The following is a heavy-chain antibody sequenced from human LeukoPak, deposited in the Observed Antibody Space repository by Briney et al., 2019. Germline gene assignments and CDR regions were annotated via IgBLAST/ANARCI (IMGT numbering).Heavy chain of an antibody. CDR2: IYYSGST. CDR1: GGSISSSSYY. Sequence: SETLSLTCTVSGGSISSSSYYWGWIRQPPGKGLEWIGSIYYSGSTYYNPSLKSRVTISVDTSKNQFSLKLSSVTAADTAVYYCARGPPYDYSNWFDPWGQGTLVTVSS. V-gene: IGHV4-39*07. D-gene: IGHD4-11*01. J-gene: IGHJ5*02. CDR3: ARGPPYDYSNWFDP.